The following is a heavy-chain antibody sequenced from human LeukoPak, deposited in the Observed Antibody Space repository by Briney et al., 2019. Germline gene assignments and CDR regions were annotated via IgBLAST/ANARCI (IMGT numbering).Heavy chain of an antibody. V-gene: IGHV3-21*01. CDR2: ISSSSSYI. J-gene: IGHJ4*02. CDR1: GFTFSNYR. Sequence: PGGSLRLSCAASGFTFSNYRMTWVRQAPGKGLEWVSSISSSSSYIYYADSVKGRFTISRDNAKNSLYLQMNSLRAEDTAVYYCAREGFCGGDCYSPYYFDYWGQGTLVTVSS. D-gene: IGHD2-21*02. CDR3: AREGFCGGDCYSPYYFDY.